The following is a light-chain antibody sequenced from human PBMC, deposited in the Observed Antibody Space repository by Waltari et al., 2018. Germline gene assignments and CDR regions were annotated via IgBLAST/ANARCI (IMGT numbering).Light chain of an antibody. V-gene: IGKV3-15*01. J-gene: IGKJ5*01. CDR2: GAS. CDR1: QSVSSN. Sequence: ETVMTQSPVTLSVSPGERVTLFCMASQSVSSNLAWYQQKPGQAPRLLIYGASTMATGSPSRFSGSGSGTHFTLTIASLQSEDCAVYCCQQYNNWALITFGQGTRREIK. CDR3: QQYNNWALIT.